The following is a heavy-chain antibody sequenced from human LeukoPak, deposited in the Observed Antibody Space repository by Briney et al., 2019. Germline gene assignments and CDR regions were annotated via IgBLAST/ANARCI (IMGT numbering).Heavy chain of an antibody. V-gene: IGHV3-23*01. CDR2: ISASGDVT. CDR3: AKDQRITMVRGVLDY. CDR1: GFSFSAYP. J-gene: IGHJ4*02. Sequence: GGSLRLSCAASGFSFSAYPMGWVRQAPGKGLQWLSGISASGDVTFHADRVKGRFTISRDNSKNTLYLQMNSLRAEDTAVYYCAKDQRITMVRGVLDYWGQGTLVTVSS. D-gene: IGHD3-10*01.